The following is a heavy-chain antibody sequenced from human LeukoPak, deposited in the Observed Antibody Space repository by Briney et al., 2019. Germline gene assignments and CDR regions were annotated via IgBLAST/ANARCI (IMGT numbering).Heavy chain of an antibody. Sequence: TSETLSLTCTVSGGSISSYFWSWIRQPPGKGLEWIGYISYSGSTIYNPSLKSRVTMSVDTFKDQFSLRLSSVTAADTAMFYCARATGPNTNFDYWGQGTLVTVSS. CDR2: ISYSGST. CDR1: GGSISSYF. V-gene: IGHV4-59*01. CDR3: ARATGPNTNFDY. D-gene: IGHD4/OR15-4a*01. J-gene: IGHJ4*02.